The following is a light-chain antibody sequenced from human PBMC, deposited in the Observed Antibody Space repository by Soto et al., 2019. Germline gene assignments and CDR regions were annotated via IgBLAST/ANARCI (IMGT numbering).Light chain of an antibody. V-gene: IGKV1-39*01. J-gene: IGKJ3*01. CDR2: AAS. CDR1: QSISSY. CDR3: QQRYSTPFT. Sequence: DIQMTQSPSSLSASVGDRVTITCRASQSISSYLNWYQQKPGKAPKLLIYAASSLQSGVPSRFSGSGSGTDFSLTISSMQHEDFATYYCQQRYSTPFTFGPGTKVDIK.